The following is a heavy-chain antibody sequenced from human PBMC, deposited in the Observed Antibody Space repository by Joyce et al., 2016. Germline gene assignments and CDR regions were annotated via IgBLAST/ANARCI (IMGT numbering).Heavy chain of an antibody. CDR1: GDYIPRGRYN. J-gene: IGHJ5*02. CDR2: IEVTGSP. Sequence: QVQLQESGPGLVKPSQTLSLTCTVSGDYIPRGRYNWSWIRQSAGRGLEWIGRIEVTGSPPYNPSLESRRLISIDTSQNRFSLHLTSVTGGDTAVYYCAGLLVAEGGRGPWGQGILVTVSS. D-gene: IGHD5-12*01. V-gene: IGHV4-61*02. CDR3: AGLLVAEGGRGP.